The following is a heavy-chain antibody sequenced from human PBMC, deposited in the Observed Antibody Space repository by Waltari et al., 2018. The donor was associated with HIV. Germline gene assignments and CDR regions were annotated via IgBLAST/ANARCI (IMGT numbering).Heavy chain of an antibody. D-gene: IGHD3-16*01. CDR3: PRGQKRGAPGQPSWGWLDP. CDR1: GASFNNYH. J-gene: IGHJ5*02. V-gene: IGHV4-34*02. CDR2: VDEEGTT. Sequence: QVQLQQWGAGLVKPSGTLSLRCAVYGASFNNYHWNWIRQSPGKGREWIGEVDEEGTTNHRSFFNVRVPIPMDTSKNQFSLTVRAMTAADTALYCCPRGQKRGAPGQPSWGWLDPWGQGNLVVVSS.